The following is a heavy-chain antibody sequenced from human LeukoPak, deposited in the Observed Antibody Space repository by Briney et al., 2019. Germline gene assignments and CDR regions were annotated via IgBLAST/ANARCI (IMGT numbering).Heavy chain of an antibody. CDR1: GGSISSYY. CDR2: IYYSGST. V-gene: IGHV4-59*08. Sequence: SETLSLTCTVSGGSISSYYWSWIRQPPGKGLEWIGYIYYSGSTNYNPSLKSRVTISVDTSKNQFSLKLSSVTAADTAVYYCAFGELFSYYMDVWGKGTTVTVSS. D-gene: IGHD3-10*01. J-gene: IGHJ6*03. CDR3: AFGELFSYYMDV.